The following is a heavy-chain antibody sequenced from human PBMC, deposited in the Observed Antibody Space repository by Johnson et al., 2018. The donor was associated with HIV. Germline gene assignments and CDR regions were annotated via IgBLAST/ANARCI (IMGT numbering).Heavy chain of an antibody. CDR2: ISSSGSTK. CDR3: AKDPGSGSYPGAFDI. CDR1: GFTLDNYD. D-gene: IGHD1-26*01. J-gene: IGHJ3*02. V-gene: IGHV3-48*01. Sequence: VQLVESGGGVVRPGGSLRLSCAGSGFTLDNYDMRWVRQAPGKGLEWVAYISSSGSTKYYVDTVKSRFTISRDNSKNTLYLQMNSLRGEDTAVYYCAKDPGSGSYPGAFDILGQGTMVTVSS.